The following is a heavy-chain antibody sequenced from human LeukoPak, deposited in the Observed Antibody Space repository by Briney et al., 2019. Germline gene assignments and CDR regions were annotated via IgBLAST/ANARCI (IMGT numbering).Heavy chain of an antibody. CDR2: ISRCGGST. CDR1: GFPLSNYS. J-gene: IGHJ4*02. CDR3: AKDVMITFGPVMAPPFDY. V-gene: IGHV3-23*01. D-gene: IGHD3-16*01. Sequence: GSLELSFAGSGFPLSNYSIDWVRQAPGKGLEGVSGISRCGGSTYYPDSVKGRFTISRDNSKNTLFLLMNSLRAEDTAVYYCAKDVMITFGPVMAPPFDYWGQGTLVTVSS.